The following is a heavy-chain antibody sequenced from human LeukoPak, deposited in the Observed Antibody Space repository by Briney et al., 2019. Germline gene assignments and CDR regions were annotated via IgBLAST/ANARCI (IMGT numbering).Heavy chain of an antibody. CDR1: GGSISSYY. Sequence: SETLSLTRTVSGGSISSYYWSWIRQPPGKGLEWIGYIYYSGSTNYNPSLKSRVTISVDTSKNQFSLKLSSVTAADTAVYYCANQLGDYYDEAFDIWGQGTMVTVSS. V-gene: IGHV4-59*01. J-gene: IGHJ3*02. D-gene: IGHD3-22*01. CDR2: IYYSGST. CDR3: ANQLGDYYDEAFDI.